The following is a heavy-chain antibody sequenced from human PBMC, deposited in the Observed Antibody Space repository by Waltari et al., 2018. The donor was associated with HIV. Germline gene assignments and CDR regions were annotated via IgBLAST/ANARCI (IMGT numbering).Heavy chain of an antibody. CDR2: IKSRADGGTT. Sequence: EVQLVESGGGLVKPGGSLRSSCAVSGFPFSNSGMTGVRQAPGKGLEWVGRIKSRADGGTTDHAAPVKDRFTISRDDSKSTLFLQMNSLKTEDTAVYYCTTAPDYWGQGTLVTVSS. CDR1: GFPFSNSG. V-gene: IGHV3-15*01. J-gene: IGHJ4*02. CDR3: TTAPDY.